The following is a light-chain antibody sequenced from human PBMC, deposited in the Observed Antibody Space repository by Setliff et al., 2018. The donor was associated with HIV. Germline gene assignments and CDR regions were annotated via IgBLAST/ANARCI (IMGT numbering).Light chain of an antibody. CDR2: EVS. CDR3: SSYTSSTTVV. Sequence: QSVLTQPASVSGSPGQSITISCTGTSSDVGYYKYVSWYQHHPGKAPKLTIYEVSNRPSGVSNRFSGSKSGNTASLTISGLQAEDEADYYCSSYTSSTTVVFGGGTKGTVL. V-gene: IGLV2-14*01. CDR1: SSDVGYYKY. J-gene: IGLJ2*01.